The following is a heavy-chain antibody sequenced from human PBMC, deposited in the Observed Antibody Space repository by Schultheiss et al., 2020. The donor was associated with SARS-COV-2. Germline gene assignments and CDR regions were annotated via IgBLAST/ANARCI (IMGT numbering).Heavy chain of an antibody. Sequence: GGSLRLSCATSGFTFSNAWMHWVRQAPGKGLVWVSRINSDGSSTSYADSVKGRFTISRDNAKNTLYLQMNSLRAEDTAVYYCARVSYYYGMDVWGQGTTVTVSS. J-gene: IGHJ6*02. V-gene: IGHV3-74*01. CDR3: ARVSYYYGMDV. CDR2: INSDGSST. CDR1: GFTFSNAW.